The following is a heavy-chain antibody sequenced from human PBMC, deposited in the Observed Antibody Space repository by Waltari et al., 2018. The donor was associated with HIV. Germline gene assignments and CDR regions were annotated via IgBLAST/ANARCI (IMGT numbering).Heavy chain of an antibody. CDR1: GFTFSSYS. D-gene: IGHD6-19*01. J-gene: IGHJ4*02. CDR3: AILSSSGWYQD. CDR2: IRRSRSAM. V-gene: IGHV3-48*02. Sequence: EVQLVESGGGLVQPGGSLRLSCAASGFTFSSYSMNWVRQAPGKGLECVSYIRRSRSAMYYADSVKGRFTISRDNAKDSLYLQMNRLRDEDTAVYYCAILSSSGWYQDWGQGTLVIVSS.